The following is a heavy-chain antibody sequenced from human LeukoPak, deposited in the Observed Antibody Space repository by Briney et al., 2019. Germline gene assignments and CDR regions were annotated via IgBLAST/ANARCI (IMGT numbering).Heavy chain of an antibody. CDR3: TRDREHYDSGGYSSFFDH. J-gene: IGHJ4*02. CDR1: GFTFSYYA. CDR2: LSYDGSKK. V-gene: IGHV3-30-3*01. Sequence: GGSLRLSCAASGFTFSYYAMHWVRQAPGKGLEWVAVLSYDGSKKYYTDSVKGRFTISRDNSKNTLYLRMNRLRGEDTAVYYCTRDREHYDSGGYSSFFDHWGQETQVTVSS. D-gene: IGHD3-22*01.